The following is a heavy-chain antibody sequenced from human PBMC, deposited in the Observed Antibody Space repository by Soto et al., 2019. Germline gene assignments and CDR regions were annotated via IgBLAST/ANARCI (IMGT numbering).Heavy chain of an antibody. V-gene: IGHV1-3*01. D-gene: IGHD6-13*01. CDR2: INAGNGNT. Sequence: GASVKVSCKASGYTFTSYAMHWVRQAPGQRLEWMGWINAGNGNTKYSQKFQGRVTITRDTSASTAYMELSSLRSEDTAVYYCARGLSWWRYSSSADYGMDVWGQGTTVTVSS. J-gene: IGHJ6*02. CDR3: ARGLSWWRYSSSADYGMDV. CDR1: GYTFTSYA.